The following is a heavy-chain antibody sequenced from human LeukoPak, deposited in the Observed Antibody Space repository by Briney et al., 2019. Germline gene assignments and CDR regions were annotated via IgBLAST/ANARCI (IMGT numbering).Heavy chain of an antibody. CDR3: ARLVPYWIAAAGFDY. J-gene: IGHJ4*02. CDR2: ILTSGMI. D-gene: IGHD6-13*01. CDR1: GGSINSEDFY. Sequence: SETLSLTCNVSGGSINSEDFYWSWIRQPAGKGLEWIGHILTSGMINYNPSLKSRVTISADTSKNQFFLRLSSVTAADTAVYYCARLVPYWIAAAGFDYWGQGTLVTVSS. V-gene: IGHV4-61*09.